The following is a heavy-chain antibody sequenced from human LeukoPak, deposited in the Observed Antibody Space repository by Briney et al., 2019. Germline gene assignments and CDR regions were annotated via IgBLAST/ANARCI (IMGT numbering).Heavy chain of an antibody. CDR2: ISGSCGST. Sequence: PGGSLRLSCAASGVTFSSYGMSWVRQAPGKGLEWVSAISGSCGSTYYADSVKGRFTISRDNSKNTLYLQMNSLRAEDTAVYYCAKDDFYSYGYAWGQGTLVTVSS. CDR3: AKDDFYSYGYA. CDR1: GVTFSSYG. D-gene: IGHD5-18*01. J-gene: IGHJ5*02. V-gene: IGHV3-23*01.